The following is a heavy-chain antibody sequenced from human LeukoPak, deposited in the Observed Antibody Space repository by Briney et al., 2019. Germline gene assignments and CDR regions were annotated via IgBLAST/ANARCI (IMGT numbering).Heavy chain of an antibody. V-gene: IGHV3-33*01. CDR2: IWYDGSNK. CDR1: GFTFSSYG. D-gene: IGHD2-2*02. J-gene: IGHJ6*02. CDR3: ASKDRLGYCSSTSCYTPYYYGMDV. Sequence: GGSLRLSCAASGFTFSSYGMHWVRQAPGRGLEWVAVIWYDGSNKYYADSVKGRFTISRDNSKNTLYLQMNSLRAEDTAVYYCASKDRLGYCSSTSCYTPYYYGMDVWGQGTTVTVSS.